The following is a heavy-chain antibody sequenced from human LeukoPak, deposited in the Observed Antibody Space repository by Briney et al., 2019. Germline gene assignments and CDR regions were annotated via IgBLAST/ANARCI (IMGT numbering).Heavy chain of an antibody. CDR3: ARVSCYDSSGKGRVPNYYYYMDV. D-gene: IGHD3-22*01. Sequence: ASVKVSCKASGGTFSSYVISWVRQAPGQGLEWMGGIIPIFGTANYAQKFQGRVTITADKSTSTAYMELSSLRSEDTAVYYCARVSCYDSSGKGRVPNYYYYMDVWGKGTTVTVSS. J-gene: IGHJ6*03. CDR2: IIPIFGTA. CDR1: GGTFSSYV. V-gene: IGHV1-69*06.